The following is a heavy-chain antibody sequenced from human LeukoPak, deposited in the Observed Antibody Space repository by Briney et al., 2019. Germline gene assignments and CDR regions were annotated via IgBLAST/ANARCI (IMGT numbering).Heavy chain of an antibody. D-gene: IGHD3-10*01. CDR2: IYYSGNT. J-gene: IGHJ4*02. CDR3: ASHYYYGSGSYYYFDY. Sequence: PSETLSLTCTVSGGSISSDYWSRIRQPPGKGLEWIGYIYYSGNTNYNPSLKSRVTISVDTSKNQFSLKLSSVTAADTAVYYCASHYYYGSGSYYYFDYWGQGTLVTVSS. V-gene: IGHV4-59*01. CDR1: GGSISSDY.